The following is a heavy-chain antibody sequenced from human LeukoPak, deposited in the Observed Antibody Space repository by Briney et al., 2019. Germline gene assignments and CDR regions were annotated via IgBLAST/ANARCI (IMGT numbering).Heavy chain of an antibody. CDR2: INVYNGYT. V-gene: IGHV1-18*01. CDR3: ARVECTSTTCYDDY. J-gene: IGHJ4*02. CDR1: GYTFRTCA. Sequence: GASVKVSCKTSGYTFRTCAISWVRQAPGQGLERMGWINVYNGYTNYARNFQGRVTMTTDTSTSTAYMEVRTLISDDTAVYYCARVECTSTTCYDDYWGQGTLVIVPS. D-gene: IGHD2/OR15-2a*01.